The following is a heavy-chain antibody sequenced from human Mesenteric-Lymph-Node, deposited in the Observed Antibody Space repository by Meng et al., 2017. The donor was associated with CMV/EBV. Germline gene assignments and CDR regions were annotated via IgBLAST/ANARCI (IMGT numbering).Heavy chain of an antibody. CDR1: GFTFSSYW. Sequence: GESLKISCAASGFTFSSYWMHWVRQAPGKGLVWVSRINSDGSSTSYADSVKVRFTVTRDNSKNTVYFQMNSLRGDDTAVYFCARSGEGLVQYHYGMDVWGPGTTVTVSS. J-gene: IGHJ6*02. V-gene: IGHV3-74*01. CDR2: INSDGSST. CDR3: ARSGEGLVQYHYGMDV. D-gene: IGHD3-10*01.